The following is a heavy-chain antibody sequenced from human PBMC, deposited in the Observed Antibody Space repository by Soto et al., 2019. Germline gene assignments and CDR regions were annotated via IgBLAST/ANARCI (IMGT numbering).Heavy chain of an antibody. CDR2: IYYSGST. CDR3: ARGPIVLLWFGEPQTGFDP. V-gene: IGHV4-59*01. Sequence: SETLSLTCTVSGGSISSYYWSWIRQPPGKGLEWIGYIYYSGSTNYNPSLKSRVTISVDTSKNQFSLKLSSVTAADTAVYYCARGPIVLLWFGEPQTGFDPWGQGTLVTVSS. J-gene: IGHJ5*02. D-gene: IGHD3-10*01. CDR1: GGSISSYY.